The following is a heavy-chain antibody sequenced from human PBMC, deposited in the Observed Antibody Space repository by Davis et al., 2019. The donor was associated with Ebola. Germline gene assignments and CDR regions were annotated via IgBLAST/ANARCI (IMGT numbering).Heavy chain of an antibody. Sequence: GESLKISCAASGFTFSSYAMHWVRQAPGKGLEWVAVISYDGSNKYYADSVKGRFTISRDNSKNTLYLQMNSLRAEDTAVYYCAANVPYAPWGQGTLVTVSS. CDR3: AANVPYAP. CDR2: ISYDGSNK. D-gene: IGHD2-8*01. V-gene: IGHV3-30-3*01. J-gene: IGHJ5*02. CDR1: GFTFSSYA.